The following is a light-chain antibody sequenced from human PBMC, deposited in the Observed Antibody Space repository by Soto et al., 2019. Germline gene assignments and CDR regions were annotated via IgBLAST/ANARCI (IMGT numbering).Light chain of an antibody. CDR3: SSYTPSSTYF. J-gene: IGLJ1*01. V-gene: IGLV2-8*01. CDR1: SSDIGTYDY. CDR2: EVS. Sequence: QSVLTQPPSASGSPGQSVTISCTGTSSDIGTYDYVSWYQHLPDKAPKLIIYEVSKRPSGVPDRFSGSKSGNTASLTVSGLQAEDGGDYYCSSYTPSSTYFFGTGTKVTAL.